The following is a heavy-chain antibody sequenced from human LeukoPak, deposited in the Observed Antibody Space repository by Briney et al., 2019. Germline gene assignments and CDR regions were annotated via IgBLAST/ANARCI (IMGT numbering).Heavy chain of an antibody. CDR3: ARPTAGSLYAFDI. V-gene: IGHV3-48*04. CDR1: GFTFNSYS. J-gene: IGHJ3*02. Sequence: GGSLRLSCAASGFTFNSYSMNWVRQAPGKGLEWVSYISSSSSTIYYADSVKGRFTISRDNAKNSLYLQMNSLRAEDTAVYYCARPTAGSLYAFDIWGQGTMVTVSS. CDR2: ISSSSSTI. D-gene: IGHD1-26*01.